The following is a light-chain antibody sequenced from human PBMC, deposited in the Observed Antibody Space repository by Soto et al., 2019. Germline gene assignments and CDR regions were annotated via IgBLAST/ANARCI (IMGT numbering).Light chain of an antibody. V-gene: IGKV3-15*01. CDR2: GAS. CDR1: QSVRSD. J-gene: IGKJ1*01. Sequence: EIVMTQSPATLSVSPGERATLSCRASQSVRSDLAWYQQKPGQAPRLLIYGASTRATGIPGRFSGSGSGAEFTLTISSLQSEDFAVYYCQQYGSSPQTFGQGTKVDIK. CDR3: QQYGSSPQT.